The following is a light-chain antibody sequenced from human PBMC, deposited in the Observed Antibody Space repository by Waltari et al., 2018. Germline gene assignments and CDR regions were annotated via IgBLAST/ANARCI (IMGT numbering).Light chain of an antibody. CDR2: GAS. CDR3: QQYNNWPLT. V-gene: IGKV3-15*01. J-gene: IGKJ2*01. Sequence: EIVMKPSPATQSVSPGERATLSCRASQSVSSNLAWSQQKPGQAPRLLIYGASTRATGIPARFSGSGSGTEFTLTISSLQSEDFAVYYCQQYNNWPLTFGQGTKLEIK. CDR1: QSVSSN.